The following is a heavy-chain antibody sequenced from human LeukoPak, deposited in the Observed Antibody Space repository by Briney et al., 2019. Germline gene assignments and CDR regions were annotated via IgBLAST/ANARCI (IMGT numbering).Heavy chain of an antibody. D-gene: IGHD3-10*01. CDR2: INHSGST. V-gene: IGHV4-34*01. J-gene: IGHJ6*03. CDR1: GGSFSGYY. CDR3: ARQGSGSYLPIYYYYYMDV. Sequence: SETLSLTCAVYGGSFSGYYWSWIRQPPGKGLEWIGEINHSGSTNYNPSLKSRVTISVDTSKNQFSLKLSSVTAADTAVYYCARQGSGSYLPIYYYYYMDVWGKGTTVTISS.